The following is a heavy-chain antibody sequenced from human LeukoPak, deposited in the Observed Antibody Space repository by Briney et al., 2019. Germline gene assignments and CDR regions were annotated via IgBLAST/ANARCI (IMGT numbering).Heavy chain of an antibody. D-gene: IGHD2-2*01. CDR1: GYTFTSYG. J-gene: IGHJ6*04. Sequence: ASVKVSCKASGYTFTSYGISWVRQAPGQGLEWMGWISAYNGNTNYAQKLQGRVTMTTDTSTSTAYMELRSLRSDDTAVYYCARDLIYCSSTSCPRLGYYYGIDVWGKGTTVTVSS. V-gene: IGHV1-18*04. CDR3: ARDLIYCSSTSCPRLGYYYGIDV. CDR2: ISAYNGNT.